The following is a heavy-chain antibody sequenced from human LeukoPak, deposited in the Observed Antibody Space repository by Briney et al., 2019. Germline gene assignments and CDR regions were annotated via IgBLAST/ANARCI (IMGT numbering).Heavy chain of an antibody. J-gene: IGHJ6*03. V-gene: IGHV4-34*01. D-gene: IGHD2-2*01. CDR1: GGSFSGYY. CDR3: ARRYCSSTSCYASQYYYYYYYMDV. CDR2: INHSGST. Sequence: KASETLSLTCAVYGGSFSGYYWSWIRQPPGKGLEWIGEINHSGSTNYNPSLKSRVTISVDTSKNQFSLKLSSVTAADTAVYYCARRYCSSTSCYASQYYYYYYYMDVWGKGTTVTASS.